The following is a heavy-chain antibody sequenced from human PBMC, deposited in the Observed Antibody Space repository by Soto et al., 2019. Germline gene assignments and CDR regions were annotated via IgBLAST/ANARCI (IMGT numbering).Heavy chain of an antibody. V-gene: IGHV3-30*18. CDR2: ISYDGSNK. D-gene: IGHD3-10*01. J-gene: IGHJ4*02. Sequence: QVQLVESGGGVVQPGRSLRLSCAASGFTFSSYGMHWVRQAPGKGLEWVAVISYDGSNKYYADSVKGRFTISRDNSKNTLSLQMNSLRAEDTAVYYCAKDSGRRGVMRGDYWGQGTLVTVSS. CDR3: AKDSGRRGVMRGDY. CDR1: GFTFSSYG.